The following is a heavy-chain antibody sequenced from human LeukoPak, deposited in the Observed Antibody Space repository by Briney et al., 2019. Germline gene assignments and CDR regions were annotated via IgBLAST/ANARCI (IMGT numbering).Heavy chain of an antibody. J-gene: IGHJ5*02. D-gene: IGHD5-24*01. V-gene: IGHV1-2*02. Sequence: ASVKVSCKASGYTFTGYYMHWARQAPGQGLEWMGWINPNSGGTNYAQKFQGRVTMTRDTSISTAYMELSRLRSDDTAVYYCARGGPRRDGYRGWFDPWGQGTLVTVSS. CDR2: INPNSGGT. CDR1: GYTFTGYY. CDR3: ARGGPRRDGYRGWFDP.